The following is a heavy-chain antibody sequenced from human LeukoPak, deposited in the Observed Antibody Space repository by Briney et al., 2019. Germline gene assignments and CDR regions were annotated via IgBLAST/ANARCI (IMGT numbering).Heavy chain of an antibody. CDR2: IYYSGST. CDR3: ARDSSGWYNN. CDR1: GGSISSSSYY. D-gene: IGHD6-19*01. Sequence: SETLSLTCTVSGGSISSSSYYWGWIRQPPGKGLEWIGSIYYSGSTYYNPSLKSRVTISIDTSKNQFSLKLSSVTAADTAVYYCARDSSGWYNNWGQGTLVTVSS. V-gene: IGHV4-39*07. J-gene: IGHJ4*02.